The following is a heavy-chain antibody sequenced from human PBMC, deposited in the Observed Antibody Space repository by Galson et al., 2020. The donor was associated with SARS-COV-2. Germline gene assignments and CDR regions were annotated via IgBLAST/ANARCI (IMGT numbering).Heavy chain of an antibody. D-gene: IGHD2-2*01. CDR2: ISYDGANK. J-gene: IGHJ6*03. Sequence: GESLKISCAASGFTFSDYAMHWVRQAPGKGLEWVAIISYDGANKNYADAVKGRFTISRDNSKNTLHLQMNSLIPEDTAVYYCVRDADYCSSTSCYLVDYYMDVWGKGTTVTVSS. CDR3: VRDADYCSSTSCYLVDYYMDV. CDR1: GFTFSDYA. V-gene: IGHV3-30-3*01.